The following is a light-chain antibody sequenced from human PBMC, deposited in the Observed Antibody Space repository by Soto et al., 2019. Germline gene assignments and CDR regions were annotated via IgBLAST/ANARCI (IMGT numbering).Light chain of an antibody. J-gene: IGLJ1*01. CDR3: AAWDDSLNTYV. CDR2: SNN. Sequence: QSALPQPSSASGTPGQRVTISCSVSIFNIGSNNVNWYQQLPGTAPKLLIYSNNQRPSGVPDRFSGSKSGTSASLAISGLQSEDEADYYCAAWDDSLNTYVFGIGTKVTV. CDR1: IFNIGSNN. V-gene: IGLV1-44*01.